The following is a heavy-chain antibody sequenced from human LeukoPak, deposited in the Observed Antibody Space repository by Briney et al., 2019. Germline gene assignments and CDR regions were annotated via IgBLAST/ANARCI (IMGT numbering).Heavy chain of an antibody. CDR1: GFTFSSYA. Sequence: PGGSLRLSCAASGFTFSSYAMHWVRQAPGKGLEWVAVISYDGSNKYYADSVKGRFTISRDNSKNTLYLQMNSLRAEDTALYYCAKRGDYCSAGSCFSHWGQGTLVTVSS. V-gene: IGHV3-30-3*02. CDR3: AKRGDYCSAGSCFSH. J-gene: IGHJ4*02. D-gene: IGHD2-15*01. CDR2: ISYDGSNK.